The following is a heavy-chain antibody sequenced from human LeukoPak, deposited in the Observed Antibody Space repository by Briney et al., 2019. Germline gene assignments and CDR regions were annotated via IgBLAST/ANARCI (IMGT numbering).Heavy chain of an antibody. V-gene: IGHV3-53*01. CDR2: IYSGGST. J-gene: IGHJ4*02. D-gene: IGHD4-17*01. CDR3: AKDGARDGDYADY. CDR1: GFTVSSNY. Sequence: GGSLRLSRAASGFTVSSNYMSWVRQAPGKGLGWVSVIYSGGSTYYADSVKGRFTISRDNSKNTLYLQMNSQGAEDTAVYYCAKDGARDGDYADYWGQGTLVTVSS.